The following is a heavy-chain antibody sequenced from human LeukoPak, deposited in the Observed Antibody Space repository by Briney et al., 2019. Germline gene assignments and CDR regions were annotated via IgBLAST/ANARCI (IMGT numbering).Heavy chain of an antibody. Sequence: ASVKVSCKASGYTFTSYGISWVRQAPGQGLEWMGWISAYNGNTNYAQKLQGRVTMTTDTSTSTAYMELRSLRSDDTAVYYCARDVRGYSGEEGLDYWGQGTLVTVSS. CDR1: GYTFTSYG. J-gene: IGHJ4*02. V-gene: IGHV1-18*01. CDR2: ISAYNGNT. CDR3: ARDVRGYSGEEGLDY. D-gene: IGHD5-12*01.